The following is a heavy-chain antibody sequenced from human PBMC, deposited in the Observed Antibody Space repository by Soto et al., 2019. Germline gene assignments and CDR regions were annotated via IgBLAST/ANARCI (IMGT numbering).Heavy chain of an antibody. CDR2: INHSGST. Sequence: PSETLSLTCAVYGGSFIGYYCSFIRHPPLKWLEWIVEINHSGSTNYNPSLKSRVTISVDTSKNQFSLKLSSVTAADTAVYYCARGRERYLYYYYGMDVWGQGTTVTVSS. V-gene: IGHV4-34*01. D-gene: IGHD1-26*01. J-gene: IGHJ6*02. CDR3: ARGRERYLYYYYGMDV. CDR1: GGSFIGYY.